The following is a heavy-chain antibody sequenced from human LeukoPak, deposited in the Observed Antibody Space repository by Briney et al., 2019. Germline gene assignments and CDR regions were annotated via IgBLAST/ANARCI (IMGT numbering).Heavy chain of an antibody. D-gene: IGHD5-18*01. CDR1: GGSISSYY. J-gene: IGHJ4*02. V-gene: IGHV4-59*08. CDR3: ARQRGYSYRWYFDY. CDR2: IYYSGRT. Sequence: SETLSLTCTVSGGSISSYYWSWIRQPPGKGLEWIGYIYYSGRTNYNPSLKSRVTISVDTSKNQFSLKLSSVTAADTAVYYCARQRGYSYRWYFDYWGQGTLVSVSS.